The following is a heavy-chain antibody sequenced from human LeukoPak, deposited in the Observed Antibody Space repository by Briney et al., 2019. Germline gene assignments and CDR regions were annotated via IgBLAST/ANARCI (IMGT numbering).Heavy chain of an antibody. CDR1: GGSISSYY. J-gene: IGHJ3*02. CDR3: ARSKPYLIDI. CDR2: IYYSGST. Sequence: SETLSLTRTVSGGSISSYYWSWIRQPPGKGLEWIGYIYYSGSTNYNPSLKSRVTISVDTSKNQFSLKLSSVTAADTAVYYCARSKPYLIDIWGQGTMVTVSS. V-gene: IGHV4-59*01.